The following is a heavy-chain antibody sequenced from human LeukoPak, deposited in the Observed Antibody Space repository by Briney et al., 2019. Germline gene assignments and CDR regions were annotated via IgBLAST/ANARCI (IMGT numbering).Heavy chain of an antibody. CDR3: ATFNYYDSSGYYP. V-gene: IGHV4-34*01. J-gene: IGHJ4*02. CDR1: GGSFSGYY. Sequence: SETLSLTCAVYGGSFSGYYWSWIRQPPGKGLEWIGEINHSGSTNYNPSLKSRVTISVDTSKNQFSLKLSSVTAADTAVYYCATFNYYDSSGYYPWGQGTLVTVSP. D-gene: IGHD3-22*01. CDR2: INHSGST.